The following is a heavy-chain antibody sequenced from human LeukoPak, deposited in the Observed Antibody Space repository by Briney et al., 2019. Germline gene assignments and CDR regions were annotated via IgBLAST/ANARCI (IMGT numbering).Heavy chain of an antibody. V-gene: IGHV3-23*01. D-gene: IGHD3-3*01. CDR2: ISDSGGST. CDR3: ATPLGIFGVPFDY. CDR1: GFTFSSYA. Sequence: PGESLTLSCAASGFTFSSYAMSWVRQAPGKGLEWVSAISDSGGSTYYADSVKGRFTISRDNSKNTLYLQMNSLRAEDTAVYYCATPLGIFGVPFDYWGQGTLVTVSS. J-gene: IGHJ4*02.